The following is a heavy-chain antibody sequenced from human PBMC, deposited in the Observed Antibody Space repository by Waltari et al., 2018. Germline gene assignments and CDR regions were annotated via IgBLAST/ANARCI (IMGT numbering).Heavy chain of an antibody. J-gene: IGHJ3*01. D-gene: IGHD3-22*01. CDR1: GFTLDDYA. Sequence: EVQLVDSGGGLVHPGRSLRLSCAASGFTLDDYAMHWGRQAPGKGLEWVAGINWNSDSIGYGDSVKGRFTISRDNARNSLYLQMNSLTTEDTAVYYCLKKNDEVYDRNGLVYDAFDVWGQGTMVTVST. V-gene: IGHV3-9*01. CDR2: INWNSDSI. CDR3: LKKNDEVYDRNGLVYDAFDV.